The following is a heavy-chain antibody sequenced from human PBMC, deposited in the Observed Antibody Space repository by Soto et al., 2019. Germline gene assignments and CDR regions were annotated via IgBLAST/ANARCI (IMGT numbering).Heavy chain of an antibody. J-gene: IGHJ4*02. Sequence: SETLSLTCAVSGGSISSGGYSWSWIRQPPGKGLEWIGYIYHSGSTYYNPSLKSRVTISVDRSKNQFSLKLSSVTAADTAVYSCARPQTPVPSYDYWGQGTLVTVSS. CDR1: GGSISSGGYS. V-gene: IGHV4-30-2*01. CDR2: IYHSGST. D-gene: IGHD4-17*01. CDR3: ARPQTPVPSYDY.